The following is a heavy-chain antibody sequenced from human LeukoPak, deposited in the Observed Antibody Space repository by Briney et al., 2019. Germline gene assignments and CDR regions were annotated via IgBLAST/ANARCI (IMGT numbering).Heavy chain of an antibody. V-gene: IGHV5-51*01. CDR2: IYPGDSDT. Sequence: GESLKISCKGSGYTFTSYWIAWVRQMPGKGLEWMVIIYPGDSDTRYSPSFQGQVTISADKSISTAYLQWSSLKASDTAMYYCARRSGSFQGDYNFDYWGQGTLVTVSS. CDR1: GYTFTSYW. D-gene: IGHD1-26*01. CDR3: ARRSGSFQGDYNFDY. J-gene: IGHJ4*02.